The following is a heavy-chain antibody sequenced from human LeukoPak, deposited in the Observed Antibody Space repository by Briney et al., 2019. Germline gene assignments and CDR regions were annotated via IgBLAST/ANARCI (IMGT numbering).Heavy chain of an antibody. CDR1: RFTFSSYW. D-gene: IGHD5-12*01. Sequence: GGSLRLSCAASRFTFSSYWMSWVRQAPGKGLEWVANIKQDGSEKYYVDSVRGRFTISRDNAKNSLYLQMDSLRAEDTAAYFCARVNIVETYPLFDYWGQGTLVTASS. CDR3: ARVNIVETYPLFDY. CDR2: IKQDGSEK. V-gene: IGHV3-7*01. J-gene: IGHJ4*02.